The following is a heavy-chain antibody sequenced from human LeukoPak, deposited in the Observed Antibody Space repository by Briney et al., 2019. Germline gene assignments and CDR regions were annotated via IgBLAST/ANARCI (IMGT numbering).Heavy chain of an antibody. D-gene: IGHD3-9*01. CDR1: GFTFSSYA. CDR2: ISGGGYST. V-gene: IGHV3-23*01. Sequence: GGSLRLSCAASGFTFSSYAMSWVRQVPGKGLEWVSVISGGGYSTYYAASVKGRFTISRDNSKNTLYLQMNSLRAEDTALYYCVKGDNNILTGYYNSFDYWGQGTLVAVSS. J-gene: IGHJ4*02. CDR3: VKGDNNILTGYYNSFDY.